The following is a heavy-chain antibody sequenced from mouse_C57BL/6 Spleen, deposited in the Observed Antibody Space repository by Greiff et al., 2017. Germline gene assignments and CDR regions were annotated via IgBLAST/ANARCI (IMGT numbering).Heavy chain of an antibody. D-gene: IGHD1-1*02. CDR2: IDPSASYT. Sequence: VQLQQSGAELVMPGASVKLSCKASGYTFPSYWMHWVKQRPGQGLEWIGEIDPSASYTNYNQKFKGKSTLTVDKSSCTAYMQLSSLTSEDSAVYYCARRVLWYFDYWGQGTTLTVSS. V-gene: IGHV1-69*01. CDR3: ARRVLWYFDY. CDR1: GYTFPSYW. J-gene: IGHJ2*01.